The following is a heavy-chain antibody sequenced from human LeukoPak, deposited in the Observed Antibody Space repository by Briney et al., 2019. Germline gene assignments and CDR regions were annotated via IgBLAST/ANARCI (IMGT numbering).Heavy chain of an antibody. Sequence: PGGSLRLSCAASGFTFTSFGMQWVRQTPGKGLEWVAFIRNDGDVIYYADSVKGRFTISRDNSKSTVSLQLNSLRVEDTAVYYCAKDSKTYSGSYGVDYWGQGTLVTVSS. J-gene: IGHJ4*02. D-gene: IGHD1-26*01. V-gene: IGHV3-30*02. CDR1: GFTFTSFG. CDR3: AKDSKTYSGSYGVDY. CDR2: IRNDGDVI.